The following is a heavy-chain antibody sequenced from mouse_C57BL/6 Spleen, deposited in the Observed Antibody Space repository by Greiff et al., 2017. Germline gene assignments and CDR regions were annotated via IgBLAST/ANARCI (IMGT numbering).Heavy chain of an antibody. CDR3: ARGDDGYYGLYWYFDV. V-gene: IGHV1-53*01. J-gene: IGHJ1*03. CDR2: INPSNGGT. Sequence: QVQLQQPGTELVKPGASVKLSCKASGYTFTSYWMHWVKQRPGQGLEWIGNINPSNGGTTYNEKFKSKATLTVDKSSSTAYMQLSSLTSEDSAVYYCARGDDGYYGLYWYFDVWGTGTTVTVSS. CDR1: GYTFTSYW. D-gene: IGHD2-3*01.